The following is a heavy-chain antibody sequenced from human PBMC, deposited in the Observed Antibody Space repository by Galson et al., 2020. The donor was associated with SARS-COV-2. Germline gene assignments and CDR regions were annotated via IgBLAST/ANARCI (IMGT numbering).Heavy chain of an antibody. CDR3: ARETDDYTSSWYDY. CDR1: GFTFSSSA. J-gene: IGHJ4*02. V-gene: IGHV3-30*04. CDR2: ISYDGTKR. Sequence: GGSLRLSCRASGFTFSSSAMHWVRQAPGKGLEWVAIISYDGTKRYNLDSGKGRFTISRDNSKNTLYLQVDSLTTEDTAVYYCARETDDYTSSWYDYWGQGTLVTGSS. D-gene: IGHD6-13*01.